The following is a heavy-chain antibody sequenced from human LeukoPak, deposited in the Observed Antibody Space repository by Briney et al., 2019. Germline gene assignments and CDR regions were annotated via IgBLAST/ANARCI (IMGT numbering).Heavy chain of an antibody. CDR1: GGSINSGDNY. J-gene: IGHJ5*02. CDR2: IYYSGST. D-gene: IGHD6-13*01. V-gene: IGHV4-30-2*01. Sequence: SQTLSLTCTVSGGSINSGDNYWSWIRQPPGKGLKWIGYIYYSGSTYYNPSLKSRVTISVDRSKNQFSLKLSSVTAADTAVYYCARVHFGYSSSWVGGDWFDPWGQGTLVTVSS. CDR3: ARVHFGYSSSWVGGDWFDP.